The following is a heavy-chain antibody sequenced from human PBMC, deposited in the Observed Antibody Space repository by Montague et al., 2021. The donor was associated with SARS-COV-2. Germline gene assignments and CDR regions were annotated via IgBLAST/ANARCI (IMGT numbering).Heavy chain of an antibody. D-gene: IGHD3-10*01. J-gene: IGHJ4*02. CDR1: SGSIISSGYY. Sequence: SETLSLTYSVSSGSIISSGYYWGWIRQPLGKELEWIGNIYYSGTTYYNPSLQSRGTIFVDTSKNHLSLRLSSVTAADTAVYFCARGMIRGVTTPFDYWGQGSQVTVSS. CDR2: IYYSGTT. V-gene: IGHV4-39*02. CDR3: ARGMIRGVTTPFDY.